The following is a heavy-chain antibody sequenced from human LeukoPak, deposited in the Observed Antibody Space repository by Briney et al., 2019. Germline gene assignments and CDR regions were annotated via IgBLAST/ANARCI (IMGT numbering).Heavy chain of an antibody. J-gene: IGHJ3*01. CDR1: GFTFSDYY. Sequence: PGGSLRLSCAASGFTFSDYYMSWIRQAPGKGLEWVSYISSSGSTIYYADSVKGRFTISRDNAQSSLYLQMNSLRAGDTAVYYCARQAVARPFDLWGQGTMVAVSS. CDR2: ISSSGSTI. CDR3: ARQAVARPFDL. V-gene: IGHV3-11*04.